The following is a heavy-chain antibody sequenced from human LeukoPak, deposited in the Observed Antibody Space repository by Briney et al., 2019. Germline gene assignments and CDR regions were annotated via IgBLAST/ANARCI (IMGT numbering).Heavy chain of an antibody. Sequence: GGSLRLSCAASGFTFTNYAMTWVRQAPGKGLEWVAATVGIGPDTYHADSVKGRFTISRDNSKNILYLQMNSLRAEDTAVYYCARGRITMVRGRNRNWFDPWGQGTLVTVSS. J-gene: IGHJ5*02. CDR3: ARGRITMVRGRNRNWFDP. D-gene: IGHD3-10*01. CDR1: GFTFTNYA. V-gene: IGHV3-23*01. CDR2: TVGIGPDT.